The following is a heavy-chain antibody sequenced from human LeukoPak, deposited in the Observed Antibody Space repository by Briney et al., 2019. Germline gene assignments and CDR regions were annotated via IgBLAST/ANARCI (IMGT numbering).Heavy chain of an antibody. CDR2: MNPNSGNT. V-gene: IGHV1-8*03. J-gene: IGHJ4*02. Sequence: ASVKVSCKASGYTFTSYDINWVRQAPGQGLEWMGWMNPNSGNTGYAQKFQGRVTITRNTSISTAYMELSSLRSEDTAVYYCARWLTGYSNFDYWGQGTLVTVSS. CDR3: ARWLTGYSNFDY. CDR1: GYTFTSYD. D-gene: IGHD3-9*01.